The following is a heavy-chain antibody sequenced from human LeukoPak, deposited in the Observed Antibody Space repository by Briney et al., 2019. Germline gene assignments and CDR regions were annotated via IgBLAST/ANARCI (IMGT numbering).Heavy chain of an antibody. J-gene: IGHJ4*02. CDR3: ARGFTMVRGVIISEPFDY. V-gene: IGHV1-69*04. D-gene: IGHD3-10*01. CDR1: GGTFSSYA. CDR2: IIPILGIA. Sequence: ASVKVSCKASGGTFSSYAISWVRQAPGQGLEWMGRIIPILGIANYAQKFQGRVTITADKSTSTAYMELSSLRSEDTAVYYCARGFTMVRGVIISEPFDYWGQGTLVTVSS.